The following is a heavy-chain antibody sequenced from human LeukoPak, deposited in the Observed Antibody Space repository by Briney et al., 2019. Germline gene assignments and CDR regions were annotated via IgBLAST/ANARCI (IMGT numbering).Heavy chain of an antibody. CDR2: IYYSGST. D-gene: IGHD3-3*01. CDR1: GGSISSYY. J-gene: IGHJ5*02. V-gene: IGHV4-59*01. CDR3: ARLDYDFWSGYPNWFDP. Sequence: SETLSLTCTVSGGSISSYYWSWIRQPPGKGLEWIGYIYYSGSTNHNPSLKSRVTISVDTSKNQFSLKLSSVTAADMAVYYCARLDYDFWSGYPNWFDPWGQGTLVTVSS.